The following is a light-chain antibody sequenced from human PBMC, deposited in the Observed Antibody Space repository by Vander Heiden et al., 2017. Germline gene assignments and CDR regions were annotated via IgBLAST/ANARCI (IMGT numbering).Light chain of an antibody. V-gene: IGLV2-11*01. CDR1: SSDVGGYNY. J-gene: IGLJ1*01. Sequence: VTISCTGTSSDVGGYNYVSWYQQHPGKAPKLMIYDVSKRPSGVPDRFSGSKSGNTASLTISGLQAEDEADYYCCSYAGSYVFGTGTKVTVL. CDR3: CSYAGSYV. CDR2: DVS.